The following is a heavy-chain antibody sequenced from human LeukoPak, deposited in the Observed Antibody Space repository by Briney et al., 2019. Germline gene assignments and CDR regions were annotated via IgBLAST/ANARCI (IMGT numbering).Heavy chain of an antibody. D-gene: IGHD1-26*01. CDR2: IIPIFGTA. CDR1: GGTFSSYA. J-gene: IGHJ4*02. CDR3: AREGGSQHGRLFVY. V-gene: IGHV1-69*06. Sequence: ASVKVSCKASGGTFSSYAISWVRQAPGQGLEWMGGIIPIFGTANYAQKFQGRVTITADKSTSTAYMELSSLRSEDTAVYYCAREGGSQHGRLFVYWGQGTLVTVSS.